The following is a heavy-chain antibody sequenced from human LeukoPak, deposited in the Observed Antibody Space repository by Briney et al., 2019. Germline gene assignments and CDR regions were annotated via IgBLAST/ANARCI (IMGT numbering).Heavy chain of an antibody. CDR3: PRVWDYSSGCRYYHGMDV. D-gene: IGHD6-19*01. V-gene: IGHV3-21*01. Sequence: GGSLRLSCAASGFTFSSYSMNWVRQAPGKGLEWVSSISSSSSYIYYADSVKGRFTISRDNAKNSLYLQMNSLRADDTAVYYCPRVWDYSSGCRYYHGMDVWGQGTTVTVSS. J-gene: IGHJ6*02. CDR2: ISSSSSYI. CDR1: GFTFSSYS.